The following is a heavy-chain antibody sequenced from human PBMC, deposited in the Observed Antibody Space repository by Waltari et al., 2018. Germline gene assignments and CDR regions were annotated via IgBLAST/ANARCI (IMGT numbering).Heavy chain of an antibody. CDR2: INCRNGGT. CDR3: TVIAGDFDI. Sequence: QVNLVQSGADVRKPGASVTVSCKASGYIFINYFIHWVRQPPGQGLEWIGRINCRNGGTDYAQKCQGRVTLTRDTSISTAYMELSGLTLDDTAIYYCTVIAGDFDIWGPGTMVTASS. D-gene: IGHD2-21*01. J-gene: IGHJ3*02. CDR1: GYIFINYF. V-gene: IGHV1-2*06.